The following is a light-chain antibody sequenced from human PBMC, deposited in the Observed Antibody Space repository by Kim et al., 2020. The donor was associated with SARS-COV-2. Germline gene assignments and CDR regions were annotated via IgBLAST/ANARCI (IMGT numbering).Light chain of an antibody. CDR1: STDIGGFDY. CDR2: DVS. Sequence: GQSITIYCTGTSTDIGGFDYVSWYQQHPGTAPKLFIYDVSQRPSGVPDRFSGSKSGNTASLAVSGLLDEDEADYYCCSYAGRNNYVFGSGTKVTVL. V-gene: IGLV2-8*01. CDR3: CSYAGRNNYV. J-gene: IGLJ1*01.